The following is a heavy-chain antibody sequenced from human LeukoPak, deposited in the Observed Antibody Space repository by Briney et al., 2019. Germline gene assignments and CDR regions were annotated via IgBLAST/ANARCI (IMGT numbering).Heavy chain of an antibody. CDR3: ARVGWYGYFDY. Sequence: GGSLRLSCAASGFTFSSYEMNWVRQAPGKGLEWVSYISSSGSTIYYADSVKGRCTISRDNAKNSLYLQMNSLRAEDTAVYYCARVGWYGYFDYWGQGTLVTVSS. V-gene: IGHV3-48*03. CDR2: ISSSGSTI. J-gene: IGHJ4*02. CDR1: GFTFSSYE. D-gene: IGHD6-19*01.